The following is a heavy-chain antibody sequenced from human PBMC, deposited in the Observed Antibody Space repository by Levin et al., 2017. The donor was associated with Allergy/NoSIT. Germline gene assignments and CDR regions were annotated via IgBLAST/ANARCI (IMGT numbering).Heavy chain of an antibody. CDR2: IYHSGST. CDR1: GGSISSSNW. V-gene: IGHV4-4*02. Sequence: SETLSLTCAVSGGSISSSNWWSWVRQPPGKGLEWIGEIYHSGSTNYNPSLKSRVTISVDKSKNQFSLKLSSVTAADTAVYYCARAKGEVTTWAWGWFDPWGQGTLVTVSS. J-gene: IGHJ5*02. D-gene: IGHD4-17*01. CDR3: ARAKGEVTTWAWGWFDP.